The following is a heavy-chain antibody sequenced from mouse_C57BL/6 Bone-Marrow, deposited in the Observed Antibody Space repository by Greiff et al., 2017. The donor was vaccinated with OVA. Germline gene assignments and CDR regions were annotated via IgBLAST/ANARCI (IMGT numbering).Heavy chain of an antibody. CDR3: ARHGNWYFDV. CDR1: GFTFSDYG. CDR2: ISSGSSTI. Sequence: EVQLQQSGGGLVKPGGSLKLSCAASGFTFSDYGMHWVRQAPEKGLEWVAYISSGSSTIYYADTVKGRFTISRDNAKNTLFLQMTSLRSEDTAMYYCARHGNWYFDVWGTGTTVTVSS. V-gene: IGHV5-17*01. D-gene: IGHD1-1*01. J-gene: IGHJ1*03.